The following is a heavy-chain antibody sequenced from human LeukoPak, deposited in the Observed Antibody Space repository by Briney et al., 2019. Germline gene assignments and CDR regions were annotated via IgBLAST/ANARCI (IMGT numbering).Heavy chain of an antibody. D-gene: IGHD3-10*01. CDR2: IYHGGST. CDR1: GFTVSSNY. Sequence: GSLRLSCAASGFTVSSNYMSWVRQPPGKGLEWIGEIYHGGSTNYSPSLKSRVTIAVDKSKNQFSLRLSSVTAADTAVYYCAKIVGYGSEYYYYYMDVWGKGTTVTVSS. CDR3: AKIVGYGSEYYYYYMDV. V-gene: IGHV4-4*02. J-gene: IGHJ6*03.